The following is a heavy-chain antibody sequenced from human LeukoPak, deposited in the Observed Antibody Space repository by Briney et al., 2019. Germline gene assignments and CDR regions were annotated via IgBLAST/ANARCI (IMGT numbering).Heavy chain of an antibody. Sequence: PSETLSLTCTVSGGSISNFYWSWIRQPAGKGLEWIGRIYTSGSTNYNPSLKSRVTMSVDTSKNQFSLKLRSVTAADTAVYYCARDGTRAPSPPDYWGPGTLVTVSS. V-gene: IGHV4-4*07. CDR3: ARDGTRAPSPPDY. J-gene: IGHJ4*02. CDR1: GGSISNFY. D-gene: IGHD6-13*01. CDR2: IYTSGST.